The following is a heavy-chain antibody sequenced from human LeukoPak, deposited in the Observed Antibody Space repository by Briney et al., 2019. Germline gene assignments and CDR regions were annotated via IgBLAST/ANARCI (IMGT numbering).Heavy chain of an antibody. CDR2: IYYGGST. V-gene: IGHV4-59*08. Sequence: KPSETLSLTCTVSGGSISSYYWSWIRQPPGKGLEWIGYIYYGGSTNYNPSLKSRVTISVDTSKNQFSLKLSSVTAADTAVYYCAGQKGDSSSSPDYWGQGTLVTVSS. J-gene: IGHJ4*02. D-gene: IGHD6-6*01. CDR1: GGSISSYY. CDR3: AGQKGDSSSSPDY.